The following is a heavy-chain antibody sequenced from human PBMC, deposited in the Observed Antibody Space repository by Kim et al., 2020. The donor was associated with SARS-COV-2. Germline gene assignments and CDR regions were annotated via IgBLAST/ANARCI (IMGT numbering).Heavy chain of an antibody. J-gene: IGHJ4*02. V-gene: IGHV4-59*08. CDR2: IQYGGRT. CDR3: VRCGYGDY. CDR1: GGSFSIYY. D-gene: IGHD6-25*01. Sequence: SETLSLTCTVSGGSFSIYYWTWIRQSPEKGLEWIGFIQYGGRTSYNPSLKSRVTMSLDTSKSQYSLQLTSVTAADTAVYYCVRCGYGDYWGQGTLVTVSS.